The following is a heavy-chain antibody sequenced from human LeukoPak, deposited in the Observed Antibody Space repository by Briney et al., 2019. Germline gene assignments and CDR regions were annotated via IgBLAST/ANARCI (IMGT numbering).Heavy chain of an antibody. CDR2: VYFSGLT. CDR1: GDSISSSSYY. D-gene: IGHD3-10*01. J-gene: IGHJ5*01. Sequence: SETLSLTCTVSGDSISSSSYYWGWVRQSPRKGLEWIGSVYFSGLTYYSPSFQSRATISIDRSKNQFSLRLNSVTAADTAVYYCATLEFGAGRFDSWGQGTLVTVSS. CDR3: ATLEFGAGRFDS. V-gene: IGHV4-39*01.